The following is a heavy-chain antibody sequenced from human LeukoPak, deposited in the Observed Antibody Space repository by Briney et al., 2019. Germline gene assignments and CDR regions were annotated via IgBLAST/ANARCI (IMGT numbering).Heavy chain of an antibody. CDR1: GFTFSSYG. Sequence: PGGSLRLSCAASGFTFSSYGMHWVRQAPGKGLEWVAVIWYDGSNKYYADSVKGRFTISRDNSKNTLYLQMNSLRAEDTAVYYCAKSRSFNWFDPWGQGTLVTVSS. J-gene: IGHJ5*02. V-gene: IGHV3-30*02. CDR3: AKSRSFNWFDP. CDR2: IWYDGSNK.